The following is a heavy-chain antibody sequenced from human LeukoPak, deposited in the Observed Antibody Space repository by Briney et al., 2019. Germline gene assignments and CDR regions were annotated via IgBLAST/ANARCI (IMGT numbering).Heavy chain of an antibody. CDR2: IIPIFGTA. CDR1: GGTFGSYA. D-gene: IGHD2-8*01. CDR3: ARMVAGMLSYYYYMDV. Sequence: GASVKVSCKASGGTFGSYAISWVRQAPGQGLEWMGGIIPIFGTANYAQKFQGRVTITADESTSTAYMELSSLRSEDTAVYYCARMVAGMLSYYYYMDVWGKGTTVTVSS. J-gene: IGHJ6*03. V-gene: IGHV1-69*13.